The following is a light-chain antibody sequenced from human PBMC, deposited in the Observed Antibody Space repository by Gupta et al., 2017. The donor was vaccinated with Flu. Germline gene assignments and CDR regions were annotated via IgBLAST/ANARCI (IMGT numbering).Light chain of an antibody. J-gene: IGKJ2*01. CDR3: QQYGSSPPYT. CDR1: QSVSSRY. Sequence: RATLSCRASQSVSSRYLAWYQQKPGQAPRLLIYGASSRATGIPDRFSGSGSGTELTLTISRLEPEDFAVYYCQQYGSSPPYTFGQGTKLEIK. V-gene: IGKV3-20*01. CDR2: GAS.